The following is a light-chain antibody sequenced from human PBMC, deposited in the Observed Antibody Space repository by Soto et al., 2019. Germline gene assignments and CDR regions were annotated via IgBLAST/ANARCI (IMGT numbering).Light chain of an antibody. CDR1: QGIRND. V-gene: IGKV1-6*01. CDR2: ATS. J-gene: IGKJ3*01. CDR3: LQDYSYPRT. Sequence: AIQMTQSPSSLSASVGDTVTITCRASQGIRNDLGWYQQKQGKAPKLLIFATSTLQNGVPSRFSGSGFGKDFTLTISVLQPEDFANYYCLQDYSYPRTFGPGTKVDLK.